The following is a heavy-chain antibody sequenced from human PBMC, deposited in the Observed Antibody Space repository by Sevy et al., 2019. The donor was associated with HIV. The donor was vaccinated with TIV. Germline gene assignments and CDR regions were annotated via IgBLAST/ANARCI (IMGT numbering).Heavy chain of an antibody. D-gene: IGHD3-22*01. CDR2: ISIYNGET. CDR1: GYTFTNYP. CDR3: ARDSDRSRRYYMDYFDY. J-gene: IGHJ4*02. Sequence: ASVKVSCKASGYTFTNYPISWVRQAPGQGLEWMGWISIYNGETKYAQKLQVRATMTTDTSTSTAYMELRSLRSDDTAIYYCARDSDRSRRYYMDYFDYWGQGTLVAVSS. V-gene: IGHV1-18*01.